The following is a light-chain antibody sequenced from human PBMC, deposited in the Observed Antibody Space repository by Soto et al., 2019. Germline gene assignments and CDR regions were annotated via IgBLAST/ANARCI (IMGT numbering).Light chain of an antibody. V-gene: IGKV1-5*01. Sequence: DIRMTQSPSTLSASVGGRGTSTCRASQNVDTWLAWYQQKPGKAPKVLIYDASSLESGVPSRFSGSGSGTEFTLTISSLQPDDFATYYCQQLNSYPLTFGGGTKV. CDR1: QNVDTW. J-gene: IGKJ4*01. CDR2: DAS. CDR3: QQLNSYPLT.